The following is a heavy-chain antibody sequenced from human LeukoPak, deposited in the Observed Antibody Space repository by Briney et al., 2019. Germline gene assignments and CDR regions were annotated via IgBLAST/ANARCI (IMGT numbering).Heavy chain of an antibody. V-gene: IGHV3-23*01. CDR2: ISGSGGST. CDR3: AKPVTGYY. J-gene: IGHJ4*02. CDR1: GFTFSNFA. Sequence: GESLRLSCAASGFTFSNFALSWVRQAPGKGLEWVSAISGSGGSTYYADSVKGRFTISRDNSKNTLYLQMNSLRAEDTAVYYCAKPVTGYYWGQGTLVTVSS. D-gene: IGHD4-23*01.